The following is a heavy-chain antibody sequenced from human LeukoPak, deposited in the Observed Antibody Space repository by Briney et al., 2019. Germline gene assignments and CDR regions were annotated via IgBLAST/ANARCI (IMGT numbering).Heavy chain of an antibody. V-gene: IGHV4-4*07. J-gene: IGHJ4*02. CDR1: GGSISSYY. D-gene: IGHD3-3*01. CDR2: IYTSRST. Sequence: PPETLSLTCTVSGGSISSYYWSWIRQPAGKGLEWIGRIYTSRSTNYNPSLKSRVTMSVDTSKNQFSLKLSSVTAADTAVYYCAREEGIFGVVIHDYWGQGTLVTVSS. CDR3: AREEGIFGVVIHDY.